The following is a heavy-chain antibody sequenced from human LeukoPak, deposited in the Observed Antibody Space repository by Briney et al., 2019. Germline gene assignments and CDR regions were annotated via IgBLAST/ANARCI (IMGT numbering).Heavy chain of an antibody. J-gene: IGHJ4*02. Sequence: PGGSLRLSCAASGFTFSSYTMHWVRQAPGKGLEWVAVISYDGTSKFYADFVKGRFTFSRDNSENTLYLQMNSLRPEDTAVYYCARVYYSGSGSYGGFHYWGQGTLVTVSS. D-gene: IGHD3-10*01. CDR2: ISYDGTSK. CDR3: ARVYYSGSGSYGGFHY. CDR1: GFTFSSYT. V-gene: IGHV3-30*01.